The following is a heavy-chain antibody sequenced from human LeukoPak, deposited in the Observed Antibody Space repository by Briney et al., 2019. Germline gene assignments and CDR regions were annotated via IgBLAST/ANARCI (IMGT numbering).Heavy chain of an antibody. Sequence: SETLSPTCTVSGGSISSYYWSWIRQPPGKGLEWIGYIYYSGSTNYNPSLKSRVTISVDTSKNQFSLKLSSVTAADTAVYYCARHSLGYCSGGSCYYFDYWGQGTLVTVSS. CDR2: IYYSGST. V-gene: IGHV4-59*08. D-gene: IGHD2-15*01. CDR1: GGSISSYY. J-gene: IGHJ4*02. CDR3: ARHSLGYCSGGSCYYFDY.